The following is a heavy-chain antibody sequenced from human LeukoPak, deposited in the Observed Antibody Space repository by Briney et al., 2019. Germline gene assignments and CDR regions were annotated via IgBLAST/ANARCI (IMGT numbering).Heavy chain of an antibody. J-gene: IGHJ3*02. CDR1: GGSISSNY. CDR3: ARGRFTVVTEDTFDI. D-gene: IGHD4-23*01. V-gene: IGHV4-59*01. Sequence: SETLSLTCTVSGGSISSNYWSWIRQPPGKGLEWIGHIHYSGSTNYNASLKSRVTISVDTSKYLFSLKLSSVTAADTAVYYCARGRFTVVTEDTFDIWGQGTMVTVSS. CDR2: IHYSGST.